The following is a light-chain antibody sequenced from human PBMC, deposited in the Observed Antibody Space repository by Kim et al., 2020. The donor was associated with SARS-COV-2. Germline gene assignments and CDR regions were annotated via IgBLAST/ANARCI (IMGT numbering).Light chain of an antibody. V-gene: IGKV3-20*01. CDR1: QSVSSRY. CDR3: HQYGGSPRT. Sequence: SPGERATLSCRASQSVSSRYLDWYQQRPGQAPRLLIYGASNRATGIPERFSGSASGTDFNLTISRLEHEDFAVYYCHQYGGSPRTFGGGTKVDIK. CDR2: GAS. J-gene: IGKJ4*01.